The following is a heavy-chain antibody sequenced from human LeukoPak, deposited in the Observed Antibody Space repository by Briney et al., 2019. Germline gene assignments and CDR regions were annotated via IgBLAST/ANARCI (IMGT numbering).Heavy chain of an antibody. CDR2: INHSGST. Sequence: ASETLSLTCAVYGGSFSGYYWSWIRQPPGKGLEWIGEINHSGSTNYNPSLKSRVTISLDMSKNQFSLKLSSVTAADTAVFYCARLDGGNFGLYGMDVWGQGTTVTVSS. D-gene: IGHD2-21*02. V-gene: IGHV4-34*01. CDR1: GGSFSGYY. J-gene: IGHJ6*02. CDR3: ARLDGGNFGLYGMDV.